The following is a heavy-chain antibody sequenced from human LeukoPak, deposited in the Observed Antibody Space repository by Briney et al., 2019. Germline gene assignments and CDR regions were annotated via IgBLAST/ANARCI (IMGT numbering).Heavy chain of an antibody. J-gene: IGHJ4*02. CDR3: AKALHCSSTSCAFDY. V-gene: IGHV3-9*01. D-gene: IGHD2-2*01. Sequence: GGSLRLSCAPSGFTFDDYAMNGVRQAPGKGLEGVSGISWNSGSIGYADSVKGRFTISRDNAKNSLYLQMNSVRAEDTALYYCAKALHCSSTSCAFDYWGQGTLVTVSS. CDR1: GFTFDDYA. CDR2: ISWNSGSI.